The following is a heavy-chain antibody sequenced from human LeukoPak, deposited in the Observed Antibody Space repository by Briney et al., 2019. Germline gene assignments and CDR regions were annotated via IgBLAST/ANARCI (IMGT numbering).Heavy chain of an antibody. CDR2: INAGNGNT. V-gene: IGHV1-3*01. CDR3: ATSSSWPFDAFDI. D-gene: IGHD6-13*01. J-gene: IGHJ3*02. Sequence: RASVKVSCKASGYTFTSYAMHWVRQAPGQRLEWMGWINAGNGNTKYSQKFQGRVTITRDTSASTAYMELSSLRSEDTAVYYCATSSSWPFDAFDIWGQGTMVTVSS. CDR1: GYTFTSYA.